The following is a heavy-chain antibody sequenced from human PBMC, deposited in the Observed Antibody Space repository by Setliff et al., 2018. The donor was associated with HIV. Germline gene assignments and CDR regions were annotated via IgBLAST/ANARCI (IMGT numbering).Heavy chain of an antibody. D-gene: IGHD3-22*01. CDR3: TREEDYYYDSSGYPFDY. J-gene: IGHJ4*02. V-gene: IGHV3-49*04. CDR1: GFTFSSYA. CDR2: IRSKAYGGTT. Sequence: GGSLRLSCAASGFTFSSYAMSWVRQAPGKGLEWVGFIRSKAYGGTTEYAASVKGRFTISRDDSKSIAYLQLNSLKTEDTAVYYCTREEDYYYDSSGYPFDYWGQGTLVTVSS.